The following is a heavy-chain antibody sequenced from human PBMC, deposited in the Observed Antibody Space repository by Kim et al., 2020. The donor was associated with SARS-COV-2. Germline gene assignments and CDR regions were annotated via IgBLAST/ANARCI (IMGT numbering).Heavy chain of an antibody. D-gene: IGHD3-10*01. Sequence: GGSLRLSCAASGFTFGDYAMHWVRQAPGKGLEWVSGISWNSGSIGYADSVKGRFTISRDNAKNSLYLQMNSLRAEDTAMYYCAKDLLPNDYYGSGSYLYYYYGMDVWGQGTTVTVSS. J-gene: IGHJ6*02. CDR1: GFTFGDYA. V-gene: IGHV3-9*01. CDR3: AKDLLPNDYYGSGSYLYYYYGMDV. CDR2: ISWNSGSI.